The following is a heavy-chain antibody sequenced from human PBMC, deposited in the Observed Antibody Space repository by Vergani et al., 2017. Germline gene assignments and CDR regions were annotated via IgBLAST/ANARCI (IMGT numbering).Heavy chain of an antibody. CDR3: ARDGGDTAMVDY. Sequence: EVQLVESGGGLVQPGGSLRLSCAASGFTFSSYEMNWVRQAPGKGLEWVSYISSSGSTIYYADSVKGRFTISRDNAKNSLYLQMNSVRAEDTAVYYCARDGGDTAMVDYWGQGTLVTVSS. D-gene: IGHD5-18*01. CDR2: ISSSGSTI. V-gene: IGHV3-48*03. J-gene: IGHJ4*02. CDR1: GFTFSSYE.